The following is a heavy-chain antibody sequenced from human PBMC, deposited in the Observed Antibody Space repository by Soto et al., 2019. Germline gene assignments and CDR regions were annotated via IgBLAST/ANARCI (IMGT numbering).Heavy chain of an antibody. Sequence: QVQLGQSGAEVTRTGSSVKVSCKASGGNFSSSAISWVRQAPGHALEWVGVIVPMYNTTIYGQNFQDRATISADESTTTDVMELTSLTSQDMAVYFCATEWGQRTVGGSEAFDLWGQGTVVTVSS. J-gene: IGHJ3*01. CDR3: ATEWGQRTVGGSEAFDL. CDR1: GGNFSSSA. V-gene: IGHV1-69*01. D-gene: IGHD6-25*01. CDR2: IVPMYNTT.